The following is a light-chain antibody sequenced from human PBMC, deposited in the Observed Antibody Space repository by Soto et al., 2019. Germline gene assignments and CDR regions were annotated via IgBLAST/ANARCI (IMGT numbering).Light chain of an antibody. CDR2: GAS. Sequence: EIVMTQFPATLSVSPGERATLSCRASQSVSGNLAWYQQKPGQAPRLIIYGASTRATGIPARFSGSGSGTEFTLTISSLQSEDFAVYYCQQYNNWPPTFGQGTKVEIK. V-gene: IGKV3D-15*01. CDR3: QQYNNWPPT. CDR1: QSVSGN. J-gene: IGKJ1*01.